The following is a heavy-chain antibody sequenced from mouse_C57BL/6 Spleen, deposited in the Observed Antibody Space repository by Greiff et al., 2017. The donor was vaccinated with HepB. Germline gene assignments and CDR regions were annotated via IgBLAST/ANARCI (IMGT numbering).Heavy chain of an antibody. CDR2: INPNNGGT. CDR3: ARREYGYSYYYAMDY. Sequence: VQLQQSGPELVKPGASVKISCKASGYTFTDYYMNWVKQSHGKSLEWIGDINPNNGGTSYNQKFKGKATLTVDKSSSTAYMELRSLTSEDSAVYYCARREYGYSYYYAMDYWGKGTSVTVSS. D-gene: IGHD2-2*01. V-gene: IGHV1-26*01. CDR1: GYTFTDYY. J-gene: IGHJ4*01.